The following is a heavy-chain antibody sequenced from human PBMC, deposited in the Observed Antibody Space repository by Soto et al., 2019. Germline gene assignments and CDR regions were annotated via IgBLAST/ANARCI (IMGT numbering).Heavy chain of an antibody. Sequence: ASVKVSCKASGYTFTGYYMHWVRQAPGQGLEWMGWINPNSGGTNYAQKFQGWVTMTRDTSISTAYMELSRLRSDDTAVYYCARDLYGDSTVGYYYGMDVWGQGTTVTVSS. J-gene: IGHJ6*02. CDR2: INPNSGGT. CDR1: GYTFTGYY. CDR3: ARDLYGDSTVGYYYGMDV. V-gene: IGHV1-2*04. D-gene: IGHD4-17*01.